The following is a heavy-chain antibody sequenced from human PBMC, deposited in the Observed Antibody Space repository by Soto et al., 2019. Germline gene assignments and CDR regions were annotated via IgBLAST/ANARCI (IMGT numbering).Heavy chain of an antibody. Sequence: KPSETLSLTCTVSGGSISSSSYYWGWIRQPPGKGLEWIGSIYSSGSTYYKPSLRSRVTISVDTSKNQFSLKLSSVTAADTAVYYCASRGEWLRAYYFDCWGQGTLVTVSS. CDR2: IYSSGST. CDR3: ASRGEWLRAYYFDC. J-gene: IGHJ4*02. CDR1: GGSISSSSYY. V-gene: IGHV4-39*01. D-gene: IGHD5-12*01.